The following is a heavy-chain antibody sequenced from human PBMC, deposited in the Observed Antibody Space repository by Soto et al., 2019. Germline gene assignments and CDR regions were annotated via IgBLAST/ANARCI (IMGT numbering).Heavy chain of an antibody. CDR3: ARTSEVLRYLDWFQDETYYYMGV. CDR2: ISSSSSYI. D-gene: IGHD3-9*01. Sequence: EVQLVESGGGLVKPGGSLRLSCAASGFTFSSYSMNWVRQAPGKGLEWVSSISSSSSYIYYADSVKGRFPISRDNAKNCLYLQVNTLRAEDTALHYCARTSEVLRYLDWFQDETYYYMGVWCKGTTVNVFS. J-gene: IGHJ6*03. CDR1: GFTFSSYS. V-gene: IGHV3-21*06.